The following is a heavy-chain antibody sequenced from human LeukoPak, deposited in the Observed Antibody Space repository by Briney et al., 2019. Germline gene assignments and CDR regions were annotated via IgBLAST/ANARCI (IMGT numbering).Heavy chain of an antibody. CDR3: ARFGEDLDIVVVPADY. V-gene: IGHV7-4-1*02. Sequence: ASVKVSCKASGYTFTSYAMNWVRQAPGQGLEWMGWINTNTGNPTYAQGFTGRFVFSLDISDSTAYLQISSLKAEDTAVYYCARFGEDLDIVVVPADYWGQGTLVTVSS. CDR1: GYTFTSYA. CDR2: INTNTGNP. J-gene: IGHJ4*02. D-gene: IGHD2-2*03.